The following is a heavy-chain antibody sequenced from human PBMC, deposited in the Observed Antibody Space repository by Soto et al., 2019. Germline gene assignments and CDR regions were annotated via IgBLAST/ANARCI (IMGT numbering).Heavy chain of an antibody. V-gene: IGHV4-4*02. CDR1: GGSISSSNW. CDR3: ASLMEHYDSPDAFP. J-gene: IGHJ5*02. D-gene: IGHD3-22*01. CDR2: IYHSGST. Sequence: QVQLQESGPGLVKPSGTLSLTCAVSGGSISSSNWWRWVRQPPGKGLEWIGEIYHSGSTNYNPSLKMRVTISVDKSKNQSSLKLSSVTAADTAVYYCASLMEHYDSPDAFPWGQGTLVTVSS.